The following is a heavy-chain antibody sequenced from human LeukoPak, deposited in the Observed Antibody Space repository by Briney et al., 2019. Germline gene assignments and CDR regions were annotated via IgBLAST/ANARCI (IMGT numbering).Heavy chain of an antibody. CDR1: GFTFSNYA. V-gene: IGHV3-30*04. D-gene: IGHD3-22*01. J-gene: IGHJ4*02. CDR2: ISYDGNNK. Sequence: GTSLRLSCAASGFTFSNYAMHWVRQAPGKGLEWVAVISYDGNNKYHADSVKGRFTISRDNSKYTLYLQMNSLRAEDTAVYYCARDSSGYYTFDYWGQGTLVTVSS. CDR3: ARDSSGYYTFDY.